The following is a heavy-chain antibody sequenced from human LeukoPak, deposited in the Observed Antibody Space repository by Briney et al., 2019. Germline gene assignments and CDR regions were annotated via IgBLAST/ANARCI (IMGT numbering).Heavy chain of an antibody. CDR3: AKDRSSGYYTGFYFDY. D-gene: IGHD3-22*01. Sequence: PGGSLRLSCAVSGFNVSDNYMSWVRQAPGKGLEWVSSISSSSSYIYYADSVKGRFTISRDNAKNSLYLQMNSLRAEDTAVYYCAKDRSSGYYTGFYFDYWGQGTLVTVSS. J-gene: IGHJ4*02. CDR1: GFNVSDNY. V-gene: IGHV3-21*01. CDR2: ISSSSSYI.